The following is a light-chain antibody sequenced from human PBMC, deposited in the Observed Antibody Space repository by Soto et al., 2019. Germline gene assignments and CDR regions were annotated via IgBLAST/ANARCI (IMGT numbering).Light chain of an antibody. V-gene: IGKV1-5*03. CDR1: QSISSW. J-gene: IGKJ5*01. CDR2: KAS. Sequence: DIQMTQSPSTLSASVGDRVTITCRASQSISSWLDWYQQKPGKAPKLLIYKASSLESGVPSRFSGSGSGTEFTLTISSLQPADFGTYYYQPYNNYPITFGQGTRLEIK. CDR3: QPYNNYPIT.